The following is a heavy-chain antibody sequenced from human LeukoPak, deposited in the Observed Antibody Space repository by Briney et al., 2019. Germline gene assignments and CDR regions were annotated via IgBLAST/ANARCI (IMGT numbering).Heavy chain of an antibody. CDR3: AKGLESSIWYTLIDY. CDR2: LSNTGSRA. D-gene: IGHD6-13*01. V-gene: IGHV3-23*01. J-gene: IGHJ4*02. CDR1: GFTFSNYA. Sequence: PGGSLRLSCAASGFTFSNYAMNWVRQAPGKGLEWVSGLSNTGSRASYADSVKGRFTISRDNSKNTLYLQLNNLRAGDTASYYCAKGLESSIWYTLIDYWGQGTLVTVSS.